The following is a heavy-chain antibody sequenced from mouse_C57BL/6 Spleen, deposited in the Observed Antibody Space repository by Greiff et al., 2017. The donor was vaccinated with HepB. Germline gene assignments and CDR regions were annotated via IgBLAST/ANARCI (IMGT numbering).Heavy chain of an antibody. CDR3: TRKNYYGSSSYYAMDY. V-gene: IGHV1-15*01. J-gene: IGHJ4*01. CDR2: IDPETGGT. CDR1: GYTFTDYE. D-gene: IGHD1-1*01. Sequence: VQLQQSGAELVRPGASVTLSCKASGYTFTDYEMHWVKQTPVHGLEWIGAIDPETGGTAYNQKFKGKAILTADKSSSTAYMELRSLTSEDSAVYYCTRKNYYGSSSYYAMDYWGQGTSVTVSS.